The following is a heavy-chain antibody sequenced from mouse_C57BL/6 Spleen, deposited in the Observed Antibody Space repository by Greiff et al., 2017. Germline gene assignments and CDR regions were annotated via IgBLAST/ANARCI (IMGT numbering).Heavy chain of an antibody. V-gene: IGHV5-9-1*02. J-gene: IGHJ4*01. D-gene: IGHD2-3*01. CDR1: GFPFGSYA. CDR2: ISSGGDYI. Sequence: KLVGPGEGLVKPGGSLKLSCAPSGFPFGSYAMSWVRQTPEKRLEWVAYISSGGDYIYYADTVKGRFTISRDNARNTLYLQMSSLKSEDTAMYYCTRDGAMDYWGQGTSGTVSS. CDR3: TRDGAMDY.